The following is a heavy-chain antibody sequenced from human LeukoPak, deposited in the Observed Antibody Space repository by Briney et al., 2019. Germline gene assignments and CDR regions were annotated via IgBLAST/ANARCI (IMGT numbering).Heavy chain of an antibody. CDR1: GFTFSSYS. Sequence: GGSLRLSCASSGFTFSSYSMNWVRQAPGKGLEWVSYISSSSSTIYYPDSVKGRFTSARDNAKNSLYLQMHSLRAEDTAVYYCARALRYFDWLSTSPEYNWFDPWGXGTLVTVS. V-gene: IGHV3-48*01. J-gene: IGHJ5*02. CDR2: ISSSSSTI. CDR3: ARALRYFDWLSTSPEYNWFDP. D-gene: IGHD3-9*01.